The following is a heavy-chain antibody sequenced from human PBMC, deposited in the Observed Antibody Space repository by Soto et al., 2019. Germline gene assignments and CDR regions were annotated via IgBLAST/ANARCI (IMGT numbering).Heavy chain of an antibody. Sequence: EVQLVESGGGLVRPGGSLRLSCAASGFTFDQYWMSWIRQAPGKGLEWVGRINPRAEGATTDYVAHVKCRFTISRDDSKTMVYLQMDGLKTADSAVDYGTTGPGISVRWGQGTLVTVSS. D-gene: IGHD6-19*01. CDR1: GFTFDQYW. CDR2: INPRAEGATT. CDR3: TTGPGISVR. J-gene: IGHJ1*01. V-gene: IGHV3-15*07.